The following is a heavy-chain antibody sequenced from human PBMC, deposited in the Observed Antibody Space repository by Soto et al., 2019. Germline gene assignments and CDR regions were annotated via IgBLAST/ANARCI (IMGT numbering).Heavy chain of an antibody. D-gene: IGHD6-13*01. J-gene: IGHJ3*02. CDR2: ICWNSGKL. CDR3: AIDKAAAGAFKAFEM. CDR1: GFIFEDFA. V-gene: IGHV3-9*01. Sequence: QLVESGGGLVQPGRSLRLSCAASGFIFEDFAMHWVRQAPGKGLAWVSGICWNSGKLGYAESVKGRFTISRDNAKNSLYLEMNSLRTEDTALYYCAIDKAAAGAFKAFEMWGQGTVVTVSS.